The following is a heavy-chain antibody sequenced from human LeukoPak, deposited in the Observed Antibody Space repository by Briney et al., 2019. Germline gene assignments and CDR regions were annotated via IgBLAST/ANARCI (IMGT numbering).Heavy chain of an antibody. Sequence: GGSLRLSCAASGFTFDDYAMHWVRQAPGKGLEWVSGISSSSSYIYYADSVKGRFTISRDNAKNSLYLQMNSLRAEDTAVYYCARQGVQLWLDYMDVWGKGTTVTISS. J-gene: IGHJ6*03. CDR3: ARQGVQLWLDYMDV. CDR1: GFTFDDYA. V-gene: IGHV3-21*01. CDR2: ISSSSSYI. D-gene: IGHD5-18*01.